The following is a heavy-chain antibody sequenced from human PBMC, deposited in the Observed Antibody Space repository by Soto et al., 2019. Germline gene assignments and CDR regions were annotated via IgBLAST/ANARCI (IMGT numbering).Heavy chain of an antibody. V-gene: IGHV3-30*18. J-gene: IGHJ4*02. CDR3: AKDQKRYYGSGSPIDY. CDR2: ISYDGSNK. CDR1: GFTFSSYG. D-gene: IGHD3-10*01. Sequence: QVQLVESGGGVVQPGRSLRLSCAASGFTFSSYGMHWVRQAPGKGLEWVAVISYDGSNKYYADSVKGRFTISRDNSKNTLYLQMNSLRAEDTAVYYCAKDQKRYYGSGSPIDYWGQGTLVTVSS.